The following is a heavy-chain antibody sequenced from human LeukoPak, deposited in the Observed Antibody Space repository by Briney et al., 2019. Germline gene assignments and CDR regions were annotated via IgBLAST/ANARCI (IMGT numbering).Heavy chain of an antibody. V-gene: IGHV3-23*01. D-gene: IGHD2-15*01. CDR1: GFTFSSYA. CDR3: AKVRSFVVVVAATWFDP. Sequence: GGSLRLSCAASGFTFSSYAMSWVRQAPGKGLEWVSAISGSGGSTYYADSVRGRFTISRDNSKNTPYLQMISLRAEDTAVYYCAKVRSFVVVVAATWFDPWGQGTLVTVSS. CDR2: ISGSGGST. J-gene: IGHJ5*02.